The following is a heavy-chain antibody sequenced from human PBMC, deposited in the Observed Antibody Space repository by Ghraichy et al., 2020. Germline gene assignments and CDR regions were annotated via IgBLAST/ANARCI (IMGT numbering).Heavy chain of an antibody. CDR2: INHSGST. CDR1: GGSFSGYY. D-gene: IGHD6-6*01. CDR3: ARGRGAARRIWFDP. Sequence: SETLSLTCAVYGGSFSGYYWSWIRQPPGKGLEWIGEINHSGSTNYNTSLKSRVTISLDTSKNQFSLKLSSVTAADTAVYYCARGRGAARRIWFDPWGQGTLVTVSS. V-gene: IGHV4-34*01. J-gene: IGHJ5*02.